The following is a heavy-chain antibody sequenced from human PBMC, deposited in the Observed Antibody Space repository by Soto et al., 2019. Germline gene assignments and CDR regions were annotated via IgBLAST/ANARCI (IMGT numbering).Heavy chain of an antibody. CDR2: IYHSGST. D-gene: IGHD6-6*01. Sequence: SETLSLTCAVSGGSISSGGYSWSWIRQPPGKGLEWIGYIYHSGSTYYNPSLKSRVTISVDRSKNQFSLKLSSVTAADTAVYYCARAAVGSSYPFDYWGQGTLVTVSS. J-gene: IGHJ4*02. CDR3: ARAAVGSSYPFDY. V-gene: IGHV4-30-2*01. CDR1: GGSISSGGYS.